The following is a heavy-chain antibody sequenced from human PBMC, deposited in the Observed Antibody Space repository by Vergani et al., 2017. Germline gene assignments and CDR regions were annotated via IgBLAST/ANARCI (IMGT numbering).Heavy chain of an antibody. J-gene: IGHJ4*02. V-gene: IGHV3-23*01. CDR3: AKDYSGWYYYDSSGYSLDY. D-gene: IGHD3-22*01. Sequence: EVQLLESGGGLVQPGGSLRLSCEASGFTFSSSAMSWVRQAPGKGLEWVSAISGSGGRTYYADSVKGRFTISRDNSKNTLYLQMNSLRAEDTAVYYCAKDYSGWYYYDSSGYSLDYWGQGTLVTVSS. CDR2: ISGSGGRT. CDR1: GFTFSSSA.